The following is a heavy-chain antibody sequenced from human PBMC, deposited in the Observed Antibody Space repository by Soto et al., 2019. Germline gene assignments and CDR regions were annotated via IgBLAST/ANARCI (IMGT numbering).Heavy chain of an antibody. CDR2: MSNDGSHT. V-gene: IGHV3-30*18. CDR1: GFTFSSNG. J-gene: IGHJ4*02. CDR3: TKGCSSSSNCYIIDY. Sequence: QVQLVESGGGVVQPGRSLRLFCAASGFTFSSNGMHWVRQAPGKGLEWVAVMSNDGSHTSYADSAKGRFTISRDNSKNTLYLQMNSLRAEDSGIYYCTKGCSSSSNCYIIDYWGQGALVTVSS. D-gene: IGHD2-15*01.